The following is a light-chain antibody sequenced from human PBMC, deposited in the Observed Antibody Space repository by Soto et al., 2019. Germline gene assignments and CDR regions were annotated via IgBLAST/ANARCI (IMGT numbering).Light chain of an antibody. CDR2: GAS. V-gene: IGKV3-20*01. CDR1: QSVSSSY. CDR3: QQYGSSPEWT. Sequence: EIVLTQSPGTLSLSPGERATLSCRASQSVSSSYLAWYQQKPGQAPRLLIYGASSRATGIPDRFSGSGSGTDFTLTISRLEPEDVAVYYCQQYGSSPEWTFGQGTKVEIK. J-gene: IGKJ1*01.